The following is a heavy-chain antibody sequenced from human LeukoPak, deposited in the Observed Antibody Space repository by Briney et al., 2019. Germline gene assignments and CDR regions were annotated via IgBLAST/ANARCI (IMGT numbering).Heavy chain of an antibody. CDR1: GFTFSDYY. V-gene: IGHV3-23*01. CDR3: AKDSGYDSEVFDY. J-gene: IGHJ4*02. Sequence: PGGSLRLSCAASGFTFSDYYMSWIRQAPGKGLEWVSAISGRGANTYYADSVKGRFTISRDNSKNTLYLQMNSLRAEDTAVYYCAKDSGYDSEVFDYWGQGTLVTVSS. CDR2: ISGRGANT. D-gene: IGHD5-12*01.